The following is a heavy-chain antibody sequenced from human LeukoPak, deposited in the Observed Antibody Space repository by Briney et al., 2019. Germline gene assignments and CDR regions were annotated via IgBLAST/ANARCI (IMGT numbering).Heavy chain of an antibody. Sequence: PGRSLRLSCVASGFIFSHYGMRWVRQAPGKGLEWVAGIWSDGSNRFYAGSVKGRFTISRDNSQNTVFLQMNSLRAEDTAMYYCARDAQRWFDYSNSLKYWGHGILVTVSS. V-gene: IGHV3-33*01. CDR2: IWSDGSNR. J-gene: IGHJ4*01. CDR3: ARDAQRWFDYSNSLKY. CDR1: GFIFSHYG. D-gene: IGHD4-11*01.